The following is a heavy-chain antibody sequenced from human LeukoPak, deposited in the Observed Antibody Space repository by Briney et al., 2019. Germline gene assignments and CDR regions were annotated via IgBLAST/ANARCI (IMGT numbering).Heavy chain of an antibody. J-gene: IGHJ3*02. CDR1: RFIFSEYA. D-gene: IGHD6-19*01. V-gene: IGHV3-23*01. CDR2: IGGDASRP. CDR3: AKDSVARNGIYDAFDI. Sequence: GGSLRLSCSAFRFIFSEYAMYWVRQAPGKGLEWVSVIGGDASRPYYADSVKGRFTISRDNSKNILYLQVDSLRVEDTAVYYCAKDSVARNGIYDAFDIWGQGTTVTVSS.